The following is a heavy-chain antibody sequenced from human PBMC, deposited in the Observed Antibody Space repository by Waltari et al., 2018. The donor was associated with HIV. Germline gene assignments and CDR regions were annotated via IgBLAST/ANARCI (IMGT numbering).Heavy chain of an antibody. Sequence: EVQLLQSGAEVEKPGGSLNIQGKGSGYRFPGYWIGWVRQKPGKGLEWRGIIYPRDSETRLSPSFQGQITISDNKSIDTASLHWTSLKASDTATYYCTRQLYRGGEVAYWGQGTLVTVSS. J-gene: IGHJ4*02. V-gene: IGHV5-51*01. D-gene: IGHD2-15*01. CDR2: IYPRDSET. CDR3: TRQLYRGGEVAY. CDR1: GYRFPGYW.